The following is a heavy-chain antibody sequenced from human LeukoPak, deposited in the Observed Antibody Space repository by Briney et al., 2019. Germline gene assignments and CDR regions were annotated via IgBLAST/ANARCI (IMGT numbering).Heavy chain of an antibody. J-gene: IGHJ4*02. CDR2: IIPIFGTA. V-gene: IGHV1-69*13. CDR1: GGTFISYA. D-gene: IGHD5-24*01. Sequence: EASVKVSCKASGGTFISYAISWVRQAPGQGLEWMGGIIPIFGTANYAQKFQGRVTITADESTSTAYMELSSLRSEDTAVYYCAREMATISNQIWGQGTLVTVSS. CDR3: AREMATISNQI.